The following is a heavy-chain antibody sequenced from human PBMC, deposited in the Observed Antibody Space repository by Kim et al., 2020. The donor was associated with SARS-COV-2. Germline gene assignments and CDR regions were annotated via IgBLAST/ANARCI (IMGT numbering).Heavy chain of an antibody. J-gene: IGHJ5*02. CDR1: GFTFNNYA. Sequence: GGSLRLSCAASGFTFNNYAMNWVRQAPGKGLEWVSTIRGRGGRDGTSYADSGKFRITISRDKYKNTLHLQMISLRGADTDLYSSAKDHFASSQSFDP. CDR2: IRGRGGRDGT. D-gene: IGHD3-3*02. CDR3: AKDHFASSQSFDP. V-gene: IGHV3-23*01.